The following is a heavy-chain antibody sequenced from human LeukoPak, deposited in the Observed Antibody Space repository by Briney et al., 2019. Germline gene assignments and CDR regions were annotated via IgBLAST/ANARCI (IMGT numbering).Heavy chain of an antibody. Sequence: ASVKVSCKASGYTFTGYYMHWVRQAPGQGLEWMGWINPNSGGTNYAQKFQGWVTMTRDTSISTAYMELSRLRSDDTAVYYCAREHSEPSIAAAGGWFDPWGQGTLVTVSS. CDR1: GYTFTGYY. CDR2: INPNSGGT. D-gene: IGHD6-13*01. J-gene: IGHJ5*02. V-gene: IGHV1-2*04. CDR3: AREHSEPSIAAAGGWFDP.